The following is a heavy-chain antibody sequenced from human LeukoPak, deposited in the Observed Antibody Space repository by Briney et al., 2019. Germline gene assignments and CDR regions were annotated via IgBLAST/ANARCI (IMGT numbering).Heavy chain of an antibody. CDR1: GGTFSSYA. J-gene: IGHJ4*02. Sequence: SVKVSCKASGGTFSSYAISWVRQAPGQGLEWMGGIIPIFGTANYAQKFQGRVTITADKSTSTAYMELSSLRSEDTAVYYCARVVDSSGYRGYYFDYWGQGTLVTVSS. CDR2: IIPIFGTA. D-gene: IGHD3-22*01. V-gene: IGHV1-69*06. CDR3: ARVVDSSGYRGYYFDY.